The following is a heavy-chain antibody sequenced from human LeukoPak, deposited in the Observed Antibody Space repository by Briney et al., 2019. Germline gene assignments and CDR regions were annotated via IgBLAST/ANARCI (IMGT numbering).Heavy chain of an antibody. Sequence: SETLSLTCAVYGGSFIGYYWSWIRQPPGKGLEWIGEINHSGSTNYNPSLKSRVTISVDTSKNQFSLRLSSVTAADTAVYYCATKGADCSSTSCWFDPWGQGTLVTVSS. D-gene: IGHD2-2*01. CDR1: GGSFIGYY. CDR2: INHSGST. V-gene: IGHV4-34*01. CDR3: ATKGADCSSTSCWFDP. J-gene: IGHJ5*02.